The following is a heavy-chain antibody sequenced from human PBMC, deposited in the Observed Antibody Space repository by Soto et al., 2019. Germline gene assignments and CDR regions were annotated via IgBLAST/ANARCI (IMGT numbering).Heavy chain of an antibody. J-gene: IGHJ4*02. CDR1: GFTFSSYD. V-gene: IGHV3-33*01. CDR2: IWYDGSNK. Sequence: QVQLVESGGGVVQPGRSLRLSCAASGFTFSSYDMHWVRQAPGKGLEWVAVIWYDGSNKYYADSVKGRFTISRDNSKNTLYPQMNSLRAEDTAVYYCAREPFGGVIAALDYWGQGTLVTVS. CDR3: AREPFGGVIAALDY. D-gene: IGHD3-16*02.